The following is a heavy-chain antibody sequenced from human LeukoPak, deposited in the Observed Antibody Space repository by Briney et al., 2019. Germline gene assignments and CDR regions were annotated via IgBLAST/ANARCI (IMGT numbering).Heavy chain of an antibody. CDR1: GGSISSYY. D-gene: IGHD1-1*01. CDR2: IYYSGRT. V-gene: IGHV4-59*01. Sequence: SETLSLTCTVSGGSISSYYWSWIRQPPGKGLEWIGYIYYSGRTNYNPSLKSRVTISVDTSKNQFSLKLSSVTAADPAVYYCVGCDNEYYYYYMDVWGKGTTVTVSS. J-gene: IGHJ6*03. CDR3: VGCDNEYYYYYMDV.